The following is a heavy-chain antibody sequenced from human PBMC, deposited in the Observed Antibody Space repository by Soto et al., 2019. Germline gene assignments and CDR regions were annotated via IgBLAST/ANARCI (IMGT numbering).Heavy chain of an antibody. CDR1: GGTFSGYY. J-gene: IGHJ4*02. D-gene: IGHD1-1*01. CDR3: ARIEYNWKQRLYGSFES. V-gene: IGHV4-34*01. CDR2: INHRGST. Sequence: SETNRLTYAVFGGTFSGYYCTWIRKHPGKGLEWIGEINHRGSTNYNPSLKSRVTISVDRSKNQFSLSLNSVTAADTAVYYCARIEYNWKQRLYGSFESWGRGTLVTVSS.